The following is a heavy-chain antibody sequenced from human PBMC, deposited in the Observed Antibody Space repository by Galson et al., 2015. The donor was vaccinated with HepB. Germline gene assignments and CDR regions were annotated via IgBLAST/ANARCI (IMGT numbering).Heavy chain of an antibody. CDR1: GFTFSSYA. CDR2: ISSNGGSK. J-gene: IGHJ3*02. CDR3: ARDGYCSSTSCYVARNAFDI. Sequence: SLRLSCAASGFTFSSYAMHWVRQAPGKGLEYVSAISSNGGSKYYADSVKGRFTISRDNSKNTLYLQMNSLRAEDTAVYYRARDGYCSSTSCYVARNAFDIWGQGTMVTVSS. D-gene: IGHD2-2*03. V-gene: IGHV3-64*04.